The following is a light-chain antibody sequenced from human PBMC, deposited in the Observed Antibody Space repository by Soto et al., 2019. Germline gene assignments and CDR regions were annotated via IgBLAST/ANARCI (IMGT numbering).Light chain of an antibody. CDR1: QSVSSN. V-gene: IGKV3-15*01. Sequence: EILMTQSPSTLSVSPGERATLSCRASQSVSSNLAWYQQKPGQAPRLLIYGASTRATGIPASFSGSGSGTEFTLTISSLHCXDFAXXXXXQYNXXXXXTXXQGTKVDIK. J-gene: IGKJ1*01. CDR3: XQYNXXXXXT. CDR2: GAS.